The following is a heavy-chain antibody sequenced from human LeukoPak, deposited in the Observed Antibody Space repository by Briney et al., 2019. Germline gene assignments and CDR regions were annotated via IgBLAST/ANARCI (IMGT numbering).Heavy chain of an antibody. CDR2: IYYSGST. J-gene: IGHJ4*02. V-gene: IGHV4-31*03. Sequence: SETLSLTCTVSGGSISSGGYYWSWIRQHPGKGLEWIGYIYYSGSTYYNPSLKSRVTISVDTSKNQFSLKLSSVAAADTAVYYCARDSSPNYYDSSGMIDYWGQGTLVTVSS. CDR1: GGSISSGGYY. D-gene: IGHD3-22*01. CDR3: ARDSSPNYYDSSGMIDY.